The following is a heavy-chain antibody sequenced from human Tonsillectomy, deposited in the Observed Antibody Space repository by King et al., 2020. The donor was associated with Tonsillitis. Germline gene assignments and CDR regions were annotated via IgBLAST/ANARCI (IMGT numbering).Heavy chain of an antibody. D-gene: IGHD3/OR15-3a*01. CDR1: GGSISSDGYY. V-gene: IGHV4-31*03. CDR3: ARLFRPYYFDY. Sequence: QLQESGSGLVKPSQTLSLTCTVSGGSISSDGYYWSWIRQHPGKGLDCVVYIYYTGATSYNPSRKSRVNITVDTSKNQFSLKMSSVTAADTAVYYCARLFRPYYFDYWGQGTLVTVSS. J-gene: IGHJ4*02. CDR2: IYYTGAT.